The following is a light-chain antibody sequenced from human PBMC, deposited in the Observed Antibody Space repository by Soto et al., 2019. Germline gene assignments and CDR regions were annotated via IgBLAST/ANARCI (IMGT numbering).Light chain of an antibody. CDR1: QSVGNY. Sequence: EIVLTQSPATLSLSPGEGATLSCRASQSVGNYFTWYQQKPGQAPRLLIYDASNRATGIPARFSGTGSGTDFTLTISSLEPEDFAVYYCQQRINSITFGQGTRLEIK. V-gene: IGKV3-11*01. CDR2: DAS. CDR3: QQRINSIT. J-gene: IGKJ5*01.